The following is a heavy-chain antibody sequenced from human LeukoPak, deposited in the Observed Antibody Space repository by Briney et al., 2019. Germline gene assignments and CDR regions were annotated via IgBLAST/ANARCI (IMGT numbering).Heavy chain of an antibody. V-gene: IGHV3-23*01. Sequence: GGSLRLSCAASGFTFSNYAMTWVRQAPGKGLEWVSSISSSGSHTYYADSVKGRFTISRDNSKNTLYLQMNSLRVEDTAVFYCAKLISSATNYWGQGTLVTVSS. D-gene: IGHD2-15*01. CDR1: GFTFSNYA. CDR3: AKLISSATNY. J-gene: IGHJ4*02. CDR2: ISSSGSHT.